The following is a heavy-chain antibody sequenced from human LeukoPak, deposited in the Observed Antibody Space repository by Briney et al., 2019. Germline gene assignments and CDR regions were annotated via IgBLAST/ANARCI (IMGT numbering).Heavy chain of an antibody. D-gene: IGHD5-18*01. CDR2: IYSDENT. CDR1: GFTVSSNF. J-gene: IGHJ5*02. CDR3: ARDQVGYTYGTS. Sequence: GGSLRLSYAASGFTVSSNFMSWVRQAPGKGLEWVSVIYSDENTHYADSVKGRFTISRDISKNTVYLQMDSLTVEDTAVYYCARDQVGYTYGTSWGQGTLVTVSS. V-gene: IGHV3-66*01.